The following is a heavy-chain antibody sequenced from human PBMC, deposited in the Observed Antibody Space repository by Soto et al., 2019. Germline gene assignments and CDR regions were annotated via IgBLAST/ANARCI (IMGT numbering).Heavy chain of an antibody. J-gene: IGHJ4*02. V-gene: IGHV4-34*01. CDR2: INHSGST. CDR3: ARGVRMVATSFDY. D-gene: IGHD5-12*01. CDR1: GGSFSGYY. Sequence: SETLSLTCAVYGGSFSGYYWSWIRQPPGKGLEWIGEINHSGSTNYNPSLKSRVTISVDTSKNQFSLKLSSVTAADTAVYYCARGVRMVATSFDYWGQGTLVTVSS.